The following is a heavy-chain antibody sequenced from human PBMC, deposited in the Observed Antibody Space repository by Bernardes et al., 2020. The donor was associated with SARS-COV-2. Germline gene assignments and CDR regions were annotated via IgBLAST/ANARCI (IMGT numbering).Heavy chain of an antibody. Sequence: GGSLRLSCAASGFTFSSYSMNWVRKAPGKGLEWVSYISSSKNTIYYADSVKGRFTISRDNAKNSLFLQMNSLRAEDTAVYYCARGRSGWYNFDYWGQGTLVTVSS. CDR3: ARGRSGWYNFDY. D-gene: IGHD6-19*01. V-gene: IGHV3-48*01. CDR2: ISSSKNTI. J-gene: IGHJ4*02. CDR1: GFTFSSYS.